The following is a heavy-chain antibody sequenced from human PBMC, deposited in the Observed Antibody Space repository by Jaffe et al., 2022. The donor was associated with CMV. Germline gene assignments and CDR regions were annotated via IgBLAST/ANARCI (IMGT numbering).Heavy chain of an antibody. CDR3: AKDYKAASWIMEVITGFDY. CDR1: GFTFSSYA. J-gene: IGHJ4*02. CDR2: ISGSGGST. D-gene: IGHD3-22*01. V-gene: IGHV3-23*01. Sequence: EVQLLESGGGLVQPGGSLRLSCAASGFTFSSYAMSWVRQAPGKGLEWVSAISGSGGSTYYADSVKGRFTISRDNSKNTLYLQMNSLRAEDTAVYYCAKDYKAASWIMEVITGFDYWGQGTLVTVSS.